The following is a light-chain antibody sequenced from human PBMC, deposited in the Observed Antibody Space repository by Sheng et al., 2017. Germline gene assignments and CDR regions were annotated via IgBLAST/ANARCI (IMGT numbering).Light chain of an antibody. Sequence: PGERATVSCRASQSVSNNHLAWYQQRPGQAPRLLIYGASNRVTAVPDRFSASGSGTDFTLTIDSLEPEDFVVYFCQQYSTSPETFGQGTRVDMK. CDR3: QQYSTSPET. CDR2: GAS. J-gene: IGKJ1*01. CDR1: QSVSNNH. V-gene: IGKV3-20*01.